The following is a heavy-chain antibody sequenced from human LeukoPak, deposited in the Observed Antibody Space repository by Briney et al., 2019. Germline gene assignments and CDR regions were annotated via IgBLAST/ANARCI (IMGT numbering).Heavy chain of an antibody. D-gene: IGHD3-3*01. CDR1: GYTFISYG. V-gene: IGHV1-18*01. CDR2: VSPFSHET. Sequence: ASVKVSCKASGYTFISYGIGWVRQAPGQGLEWMGWVSPFSHETNYVEKIQGRVTMTTDRSANTAYMELRSLRSDDTAVYYCARDGDKDYDFWSGYYTFFDPWGQGTLVTVSS. J-gene: IGHJ5*02. CDR3: ARDGDKDYDFWSGYYTFFDP.